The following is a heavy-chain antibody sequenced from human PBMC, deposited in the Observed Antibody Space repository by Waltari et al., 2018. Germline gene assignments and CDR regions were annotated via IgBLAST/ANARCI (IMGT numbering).Heavy chain of an antibody. CDR3: ARSDVVVAPARNNYYFPMEV. CDR1: ADSISGRYY. CDR2: IYSSGST. Sequence: QLQLQQSGPGLVKPSQTLSLESPLSADSISGRYYCNWVRQTAGEGLEWLGYIYSSGSTKYNPSLQSRATISIVNKTQFSLKLAAVTAADTAVYYCARSDVVVAPARNNYYFPMEVWGQGTTVTVSS. J-gene: IGHJ6*03. V-gene: IGHV4-61*09. D-gene: IGHD2-21*01.